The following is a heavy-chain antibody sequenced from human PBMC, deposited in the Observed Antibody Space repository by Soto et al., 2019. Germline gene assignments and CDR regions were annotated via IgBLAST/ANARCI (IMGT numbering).Heavy chain of an antibody. J-gene: IGHJ3*02. CDR1: GFTFSSYS. V-gene: IGHV3-21*01. CDR2: ISRSAGNT. Sequence: GRSLRLSCAASGFTFSSYSMHWVRQAPGKGLEWVSSISRSAGNTYYADSVKGRFTISRDNAKNSMYLQMNSLRAEDTAVYYCARDQVPGLDAFDIWGQGTMVTVSS. CDR3: ARDQVPGLDAFDI.